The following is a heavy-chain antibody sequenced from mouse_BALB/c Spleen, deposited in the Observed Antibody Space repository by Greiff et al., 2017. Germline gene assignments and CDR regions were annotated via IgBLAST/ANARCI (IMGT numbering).Heavy chain of an antibody. CDR2: ISYSGST. CDR3: ARWRGLYYAMDY. V-gene: IGHV3-8*02. J-gene: IGHJ4*01. CDR1: GDSITSGY. Sequence: EVKLEESGPSLVKPSQTLSLTCSVTGDSITSGYWHWIRKFPGNKLEYMGYISYSGSTYYNPSLKSRISITRDTSKNQYYLQLNSVTTEDTATYYCARWRGLYYAMDYWGQGTSVTVSS.